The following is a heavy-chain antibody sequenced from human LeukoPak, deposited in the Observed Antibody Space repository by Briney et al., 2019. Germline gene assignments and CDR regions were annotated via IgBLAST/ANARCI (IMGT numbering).Heavy chain of an antibody. J-gene: IGHJ4*02. Sequence: GGSLRLSCAASGFPFDTYAMTWVRQSPEKGLEWVSLITGRGDNTYYADSMKGRFTISRDNSKNTVYLQMNSLRVDDTAVYYCAKRNGYHFDCWGQGTLVTVSS. CDR2: ITGRGDNT. V-gene: IGHV3-23*01. CDR1: GFPFDTYA. CDR3: AKRNGYHFDC. D-gene: IGHD5-18*01.